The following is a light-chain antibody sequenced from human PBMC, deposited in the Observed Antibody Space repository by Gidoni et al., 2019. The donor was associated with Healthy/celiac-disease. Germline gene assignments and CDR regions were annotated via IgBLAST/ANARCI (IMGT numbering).Light chain of an antibody. V-gene: IGKV3-11*01. Sequence: EIVLTQSPATLSLSPGERATLSCRASQSVSSYLAWYQQKPGQAPRLLIYDASNRATGIPARFSGSGSGTYFTLTISSLEPEDFAVYYCQQRSNWPRHTFGGGTKVEIK. CDR3: QQRSNWPRHT. J-gene: IGKJ4*01. CDR2: DAS. CDR1: QSVSSY.